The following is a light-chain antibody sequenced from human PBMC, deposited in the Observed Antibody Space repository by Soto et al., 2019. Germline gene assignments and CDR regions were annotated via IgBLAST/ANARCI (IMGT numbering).Light chain of an antibody. V-gene: IGKV3-15*01. CDR2: SAS. J-gene: IGKJ1*01. CDR1: QSISSN. CDR3: QQYNNWWT. Sequence: EIVMTQSPATLSVSPGERATLSCRASQSISSNLAWYQQKPGQTPRLLIYSASTRATAIPARFSGSGSGTKFTLTISSLQSEDFAVYYGQQYNNWWTFGQGTKVYIK.